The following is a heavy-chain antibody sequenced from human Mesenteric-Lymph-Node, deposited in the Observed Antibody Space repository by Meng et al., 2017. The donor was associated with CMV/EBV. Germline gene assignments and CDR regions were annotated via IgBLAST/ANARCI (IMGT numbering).Heavy chain of an antibody. CDR2: ILYDGSNK. CDR1: GFTFSTYG. CDR3: ARTLYYDILTGYYAPYYYYGMDV. J-gene: IGHJ6*02. Sequence: GESLKISCAASGFTFSTYGMHWVRQAPGKGLEWVSFILYDGSNKYYADSVKGRFTISRDNAKNSVYLQMNSLRAEDTAVYYCARTLYYDILTGYYAPYYYYGMDVWGQGTTVTVSS. D-gene: IGHD3-9*01. V-gene: IGHV3-30*02.